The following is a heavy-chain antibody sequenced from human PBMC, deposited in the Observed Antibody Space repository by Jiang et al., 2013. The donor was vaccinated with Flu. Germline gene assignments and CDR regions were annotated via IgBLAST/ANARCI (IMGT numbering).Heavy chain of an antibody. V-gene: IGHV3-30*04. CDR3: ARGAVALWFGDSFDT. Sequence: VQLVESGGGVVQPGRALRLSCAASGFNFNNYAMHWVRQAPGKGLEWVAVISYDGKNKNYADSVKGRFSISRDNSKNTLYVQMGRLRTDDTGMYFCARGAVALWFGDSFDTWGQGTLVTVSA. CDR2: ISYDGKNK. D-gene: IGHD3-10*01. CDR1: GFNFNNYA. J-gene: IGHJ5*02.